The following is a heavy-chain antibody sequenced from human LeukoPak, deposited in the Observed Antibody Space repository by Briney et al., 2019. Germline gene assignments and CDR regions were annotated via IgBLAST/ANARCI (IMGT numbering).Heavy chain of an antibody. CDR3: ARDVPRGSGSYGFDY. CDR1: GGSISSYY. D-gene: IGHD6-6*01. J-gene: IGHJ4*02. CDR2: ISYSGST. V-gene: IGHV4-59*12. Sequence: SETLSLTCTVSGGSISSYYWSWIRQPPGKGLEWIACISYSGSTKYNPSLKSRVTISVDTSKNQLSLKLSSVTAADTAVYYCARDVPRGSGSYGFDYWGQGTLVTVSS.